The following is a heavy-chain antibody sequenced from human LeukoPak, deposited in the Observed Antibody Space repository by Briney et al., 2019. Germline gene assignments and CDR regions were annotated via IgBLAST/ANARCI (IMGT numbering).Heavy chain of an antibody. J-gene: IGHJ4*02. CDR1: GGTFSSYA. D-gene: IGHD4-17*01. Sequence: SVKVSCKASGGTFSSYAISWVRQAPGQGLEWMGRIIPILGIANYAQKFQGGVTITADKSTSTAYMELSSLRSEDTAVYYCAREGVLRWSYYFDYWGQGTLVTVSS. CDR3: AREGVLRWSYYFDY. V-gene: IGHV1-69*04. CDR2: IIPILGIA.